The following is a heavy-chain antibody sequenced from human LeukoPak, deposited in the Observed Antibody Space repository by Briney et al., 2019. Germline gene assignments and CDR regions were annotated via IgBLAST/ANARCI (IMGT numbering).Heavy chain of an antibody. Sequence: GGSLRLSCAASEFSVGRNYMTWVRQAPGKGLEWVSVMSGSGGSTYYADSVKGRFTISRDNSKNTLYLQMNSLRAEDTAVYYCAKNAEREKHFTPKRYKWNSYFDYWGQGTLVTVSS. CDR3: AKNAEREKHFTPKRYKWNSYFDY. J-gene: IGHJ4*02. CDR1: EFSVGRNY. D-gene: IGHD1-7*01. V-gene: IGHV3-23*01. CDR2: MSGSGGST.